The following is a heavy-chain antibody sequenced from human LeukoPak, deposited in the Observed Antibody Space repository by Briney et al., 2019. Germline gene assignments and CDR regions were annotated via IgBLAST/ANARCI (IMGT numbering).Heavy chain of an antibody. V-gene: IGHV3-30*18. CDR3: AKVLSGSQDY. D-gene: IGHD1-26*01. CDR2: ISYDGRNK. Sequence: PGGSLRLSCAASGFTFSRHGMHWVRQAPGKGLEWVAVISYDGRNKKDADSVKGRFTISRDNSKNTLYLQMNSLRAEDTAVYYCAKVLSGSQDYWGQGTLVTVFS. CDR1: GFTFSRHG. J-gene: IGHJ4*02.